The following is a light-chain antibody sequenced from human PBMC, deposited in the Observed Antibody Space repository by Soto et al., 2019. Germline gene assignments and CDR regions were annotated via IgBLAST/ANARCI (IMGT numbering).Light chain of an antibody. V-gene: IGKV3-11*01. CDR2: DAS. CDR1: QSVNIY. Sequence: EMVLTQSPATLSLSPGERATLSCRASQSVNIYLAWYQQKPGQAPRLLIYDASNRATGIPARFSGSGSGTDFTLTISSLEPEDIAVYYCQQRSNWRVTFGGGTRWIS. J-gene: IGKJ4*01. CDR3: QQRSNWRVT.